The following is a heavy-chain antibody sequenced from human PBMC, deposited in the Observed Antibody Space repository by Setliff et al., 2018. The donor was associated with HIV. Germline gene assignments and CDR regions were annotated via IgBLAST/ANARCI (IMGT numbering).Heavy chain of an antibody. CDR1: GFTFSNYE. D-gene: IGHD3-22*01. V-gene: IGHV3-48*03. Sequence: GGSLRLSCAASGFTFSNYEMNWVRQAPGKGLEWVSYISSSGTTIYYADSVKGRFTISRDNAKNSLYLQMNSLRAEDTAVYYCTRPNYYDSSGSFDYWGQGTLVTVSS. J-gene: IGHJ4*02. CDR3: TRPNYYDSSGSFDY. CDR2: ISSSGTTI.